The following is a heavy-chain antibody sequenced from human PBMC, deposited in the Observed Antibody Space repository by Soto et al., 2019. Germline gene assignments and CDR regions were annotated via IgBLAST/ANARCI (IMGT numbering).Heavy chain of an antibody. D-gene: IGHD2-21*02. CDR3: AREGGGNSNFDY. Sequence: EVQLVESGGDLVQPGGSLRLSCEASGFTFSSYWMHWVRQAPGKGPVWVSRINSDESSKTYADSVKGRFTISRDNAKKTLYLKMNSLRAEDTDVYYCAREGGGNSNFDYWGQGTLVTVSS. CDR1: GFTFSSYW. V-gene: IGHV3-74*01. CDR2: INSDESSK. J-gene: IGHJ4*02.